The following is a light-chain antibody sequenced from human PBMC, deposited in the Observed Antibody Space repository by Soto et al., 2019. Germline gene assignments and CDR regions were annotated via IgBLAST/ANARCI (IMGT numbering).Light chain of an antibody. V-gene: IGKV3-11*01. CDR1: QSVSSY. CDR2: DAS. CDR3: QQHNNWPLVT. J-gene: IGKJ5*01. Sequence: DIVLTQSPATLSLSPGERATLSCRASQSVSSYLAWYQQKPGQAPRLLTYDASNRATGIPARFSGSGSGTDYTLPISSLEPEDFAAYYCQQHNNWPLVTFGQGTRLEIK.